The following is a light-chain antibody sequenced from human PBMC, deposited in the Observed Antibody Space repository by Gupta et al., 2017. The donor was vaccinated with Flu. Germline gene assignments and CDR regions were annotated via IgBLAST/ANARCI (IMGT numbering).Light chain of an antibody. CDR1: QSLLYTPNNRHY. V-gene: IGKV4-1*01. Sequence: IMLPPSPDSLAVALGERATIHCKSSQSLLYTPNNRHYLAWYQQKPGQPPKLLIYCASTRESGVPDRFSGSESGTDFTLTITSLQAEDVAVYYCQQYYTNPRTFGQGTKVEIK. J-gene: IGKJ1*01. CDR3: QQYYTNPRT. CDR2: CAS.